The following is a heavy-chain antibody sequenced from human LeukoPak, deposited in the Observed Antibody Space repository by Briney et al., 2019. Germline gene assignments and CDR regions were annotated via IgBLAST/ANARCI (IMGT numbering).Heavy chain of an antibody. J-gene: IGHJ5*02. Sequence: SETLSLTCTVSGGSISSSSYYWGWIRQPPGKGPEWIGSIYYSGSTYYNPSLKSRVTISVDTSKNQFSLKLSSVTAADTAVYYCARDGKDIVVVPAVERGNWFDPWGQGTLVTVSS. CDR3: ARDGKDIVVVPAVERGNWFDP. V-gene: IGHV4-39*07. D-gene: IGHD2-2*01. CDR2: IYYSGST. CDR1: GGSISSSSYY.